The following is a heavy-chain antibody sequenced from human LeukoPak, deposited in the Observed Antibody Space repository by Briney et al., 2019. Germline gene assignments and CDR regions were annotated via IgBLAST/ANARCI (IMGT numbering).Heavy chain of an antibody. Sequence: PSETLSLTCAVYGGSFSGYYWSWIRQPPEMGLEWIGEINHSGSTNYNPSLKSRVTISVDTSKNQFSLKLSSVTAADTAVYYCARKEKVWGYYGMDVWGKGTTVTVSS. J-gene: IGHJ6*04. D-gene: IGHD3-16*01. CDR3: ARKEKVWGYYGMDV. V-gene: IGHV4-34*01. CDR1: GGSFSGYY. CDR2: INHSGST.